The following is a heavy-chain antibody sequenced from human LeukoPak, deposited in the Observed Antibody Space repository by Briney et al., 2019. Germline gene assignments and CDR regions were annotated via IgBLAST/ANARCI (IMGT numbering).Heavy chain of an antibody. CDR3: ARQSLELWFPFDY. Sequence: PSETLSLTCTVSGVSISSSSYYWGWIRQPPGKGLEWIGSIYYSGSTYYNPSLKSRVTISVDTSKNQFSLKLSSVTAADTAVYYCARQSLELWFPFDYWGQGTLVAVSS. D-gene: IGHD5-18*01. V-gene: IGHV4-39*01. CDR1: GVSISSSSYY. CDR2: IYYSGST. J-gene: IGHJ4*02.